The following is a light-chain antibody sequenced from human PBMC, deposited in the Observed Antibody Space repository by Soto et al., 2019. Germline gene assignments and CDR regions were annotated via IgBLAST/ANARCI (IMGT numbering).Light chain of an antibody. CDR3: QQSYSIPIT. V-gene: IGKV1-39*01. CDR1: QSINTY. J-gene: IGKJ5*01. Sequence: DIQMTQSPSSLSASVGDRVTITCRASQSINTYLNWYQQKPGKAPKFLIYAASSLQSGVPLRFSGSGSGTDFTLTITSLQPEDFATYYCQQSYSIPITFGQGTRLEIK. CDR2: AAS.